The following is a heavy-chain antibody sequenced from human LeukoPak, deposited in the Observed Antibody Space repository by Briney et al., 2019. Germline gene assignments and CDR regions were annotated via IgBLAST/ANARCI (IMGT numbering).Heavy chain of an antibody. J-gene: IGHJ4*02. CDR2: ISDDSRGK. CDR3: AMHYTHYDFWSGYIFDY. V-gene: IGHV3-23*01. D-gene: IGHD3-3*01. CDR1: GFSFSRYA. Sequence: PGGSLRLSCVASGFSFSRYAMSWVRQAPGKGLEWVSAISDDSRGKYYADSVKGRFTISRDNSKNTLYLQMNSLRAEDTAVYYCAMHYTHYDFWSGYIFDYWGQGTLVTVSS.